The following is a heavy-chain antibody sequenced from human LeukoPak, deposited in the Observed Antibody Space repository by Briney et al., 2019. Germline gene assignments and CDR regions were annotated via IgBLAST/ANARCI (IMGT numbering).Heavy chain of an antibody. D-gene: IGHD3-16*01. J-gene: IGHJ3*02. V-gene: IGHV3-7*01. CDR1: GFTTKTYW. CDR3: ARDYGRGLGENAFDI. Sequence: GGSLRLSCAASGFTTKTYWLNWVRQAPGKGLEWVANIKQDGSEKYYVDSVKGRFTISTDIAKGSLYLQMNSLRAADTAVYYCARDYGRGLGENAFDIWGQGTVVTVSS. CDR2: IKQDGSEK.